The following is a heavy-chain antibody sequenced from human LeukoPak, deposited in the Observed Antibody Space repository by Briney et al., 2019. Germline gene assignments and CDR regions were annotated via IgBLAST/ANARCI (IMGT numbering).Heavy chain of an antibody. Sequence: GGSLRLSCAASGFTFSSYAMHWVRQAPGKGLEWVAVISYDGSNKYYADSVKGRFTISRDNSKNTLYLQMNSLRAEDTAVYYCARSGGGTGAFDIWGQGTMVTVSS. D-gene: IGHD1-14*01. J-gene: IGHJ3*02. V-gene: IGHV3-30*01. CDR2: ISYDGSNK. CDR3: ARSGGGTGAFDI. CDR1: GFTFSSYA.